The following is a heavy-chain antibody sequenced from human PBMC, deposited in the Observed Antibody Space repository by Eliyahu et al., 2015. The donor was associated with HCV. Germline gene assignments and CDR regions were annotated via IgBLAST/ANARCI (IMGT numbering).Heavy chain of an antibody. Sequence: QVQLQQWGAGLLKPSETLSLTCAVYGGSFSGYYWSWIRQPPGKGLEWIGEINHSGSTNYNPSLKSRVTISVDTSKNQFSLKLSSVTAADTAVYYCARIPSSTSYYYYGMDVWGQGTTVTVSS. J-gene: IGHJ6*02. CDR3: ARIPSSTSYYYYGMDV. CDR2: INHSGST. V-gene: IGHV4-34*01. CDR1: GGSFSGYY. D-gene: IGHD2-2*01.